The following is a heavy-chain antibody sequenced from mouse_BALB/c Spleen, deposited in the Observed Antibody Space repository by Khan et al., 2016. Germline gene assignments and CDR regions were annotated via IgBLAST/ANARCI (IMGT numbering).Heavy chain of an antibody. CDR3: APYYYGSRFDY. D-gene: IGHD1-1*01. CDR1: GYTFTNYG. V-gene: IGHV9-3-1*01. J-gene: IGHJ2*01. Sequence: QIQLVQSGPELKKPGETVKISCKASGYTFTNYGMNWVKQAPGKGLKWMGWINTYTGEPTYADDFKGRFAFSVETSASTAYLQINNLKNEDTATYFCAPYYYGSRFDYWGQGTTLTVSS. CDR2: INTYTGEP.